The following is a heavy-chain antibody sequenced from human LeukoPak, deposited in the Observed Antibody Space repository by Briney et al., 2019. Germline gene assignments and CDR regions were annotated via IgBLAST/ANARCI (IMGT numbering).Heavy chain of an antibody. D-gene: IGHD3-16*01. V-gene: IGHV4-59*01. Sequence: PSETLSLTCTVSDDSISDYYRGWIRQPPGKGLEWIGYFHNSGTSTYNPSLKSRVTISADTSKNQFSLKLNSLATADTAVYYCTRGAGWLIDYWGQGILVTVSS. CDR3: TRGAGWLIDY. J-gene: IGHJ4*02. CDR1: DDSISDYY. CDR2: FHNSGTS.